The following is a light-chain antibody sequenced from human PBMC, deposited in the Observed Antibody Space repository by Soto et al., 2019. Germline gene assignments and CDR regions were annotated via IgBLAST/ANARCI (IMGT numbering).Light chain of an antibody. Sequence: IVLTQSPCTRSLSPGERGTLSCRASPSVTSGYLAWYQLKPGQAPRLLIYDESSRADGIVDRFSGSGFGTDLIITISRMEHEDFVVYYCQQYGGSPRTFGQGTKVDI. J-gene: IGKJ1*01. CDR3: QQYGGSPRT. CDR1: PSVTSGY. CDR2: DES. V-gene: IGKV3-20*01.